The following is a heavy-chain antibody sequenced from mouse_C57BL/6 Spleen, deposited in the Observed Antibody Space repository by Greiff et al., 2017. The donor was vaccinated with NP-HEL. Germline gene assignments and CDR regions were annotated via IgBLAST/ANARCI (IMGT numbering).Heavy chain of an antibody. V-gene: IGHV1-50*01. CDR2: IDPSDSYT. J-gene: IGHJ4*01. CDR3: ARSPYYYDSSYGYAMDY. Sequence: LQQPGAELVKPGASVKLYCKASGYTFTSYWMQWVRQRPGQGLGWIGEIDPSDSYTIYIQQFKGKATLTVDTSSSTAYMELSSMTSEDSAVYYCARSPYYYDSSYGYAMDYWGQGTSVTVSS. D-gene: IGHD1-1*01. CDR1: GYTFTSYW.